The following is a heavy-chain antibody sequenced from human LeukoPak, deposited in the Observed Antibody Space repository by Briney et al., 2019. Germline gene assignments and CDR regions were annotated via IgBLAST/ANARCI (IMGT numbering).Heavy chain of an antibody. Sequence: ASVKVSCKASGYTFTSYAMHWVRQAPGQRLEGMGWINAGNGNTKYSQKFQGRVTITRDTSASTAYIELSSLRSEDTAVYYCARGPGYSYGFVDYWGQGTLVTVSS. D-gene: IGHD5-18*01. CDR2: INAGNGNT. J-gene: IGHJ4*02. V-gene: IGHV1-3*01. CDR1: GYTFTSYA. CDR3: ARGPGYSYGFVDY.